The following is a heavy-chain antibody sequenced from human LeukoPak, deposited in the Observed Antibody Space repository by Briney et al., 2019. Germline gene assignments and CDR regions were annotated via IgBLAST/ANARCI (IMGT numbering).Heavy chain of an antibody. J-gene: IGHJ4*02. CDR1: GFTFSSYS. Sequence: PGGSLRLSCAASGFTFSSYSMNWVRQAPGKGLEWVGFIRSKAYGGTTEYAASVKGRFTISRDDSKSIAYLQMNSLKTEDTAVYYCTRAGGVFDYWGQGTLVTVSS. CDR2: IRSKAYGGTT. CDR3: TRAGGVFDY. D-gene: IGHD3-16*01. V-gene: IGHV3-49*04.